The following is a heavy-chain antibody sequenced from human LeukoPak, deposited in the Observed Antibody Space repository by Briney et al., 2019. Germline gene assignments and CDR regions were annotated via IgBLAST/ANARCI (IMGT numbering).Heavy chain of an antibody. D-gene: IGHD6-19*01. CDR1: GGSISSGNW. J-gene: IGHJ4*02. V-gene: IGHV4-4*02. CDR3: ASSSGWFEY. CDR2: IYHSGST. Sequence: SETLSLTCAVSGGSISSGNWWSRVRPPPGKGLEWIGEIYHSGSTNYNPSLKSRVTISVDKAKNQFSLRLTSVTAADTAIYYCASSSGWFEYWGQGTLVTVSS.